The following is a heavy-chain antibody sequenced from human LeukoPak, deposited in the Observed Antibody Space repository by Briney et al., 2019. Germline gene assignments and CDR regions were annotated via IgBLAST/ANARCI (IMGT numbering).Heavy chain of an antibody. CDR3: ARDSYYYDSSGYPDY. J-gene: IGHJ4*02. V-gene: IGHV3-30-3*01. CDR1: GFTFSSYA. D-gene: IGHD3-22*01. Sequence: GRSLRLSCAASGFTFSSYAMHWVRQAPGKVLEWVAVISYDGSNKYCADSVKGRFTISRDNSKNTLYLQMNSLSAEDTAVYYCARDSYYYDSSGYPDYWGQGTLVTVSS. CDR2: ISYDGSNK.